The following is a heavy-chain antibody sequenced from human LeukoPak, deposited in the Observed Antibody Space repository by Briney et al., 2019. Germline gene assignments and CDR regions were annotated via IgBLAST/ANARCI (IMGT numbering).Heavy chain of an antibody. CDR1: GFTFSSYW. CDR2: IKQDGSEK. CDR3: ARLIVGAPTQYFDY. J-gene: IGHJ4*02. D-gene: IGHD1-26*01. V-gene: IGHV3-7*01. Sequence: GGSLRLSCAASGFTFSSYWMSWVRQAPGKGLEWVANIKQDGSEKYYVDSVKGRFTISRDNAKNSLYLQMNSLRAEDTAVYYCARLIVGAPTQYFDYWGQGTLVTVSS.